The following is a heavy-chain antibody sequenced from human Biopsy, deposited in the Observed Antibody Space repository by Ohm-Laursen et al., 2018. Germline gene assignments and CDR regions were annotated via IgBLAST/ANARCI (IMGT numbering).Heavy chain of an antibody. D-gene: IGHD5-18*01. CDR2: FNSDGTDT. J-gene: IGHJ4*02. CDR1: GFTFSSSW. V-gene: IGHV3-74*01. Sequence: SLRLSCAAFGFTFSSSWMHWVRQAPGKGLEWVSRFNSDGTDTTYADSVKGRFTISRDNAKNTLYLQMNSLRVEDTAVYYCAKAGRGYIDYWGQGTLAIVSS. CDR3: AKAGRGYIDY.